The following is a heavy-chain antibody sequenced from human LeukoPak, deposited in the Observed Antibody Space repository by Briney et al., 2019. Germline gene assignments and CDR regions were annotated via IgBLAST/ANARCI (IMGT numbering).Heavy chain of an antibody. V-gene: IGHV4-39*07. CDR2: IYYSGST. D-gene: IGHD1-26*01. CDR3: ARDLSGSYYNYYYYYMDV. Sequence: SETLSLTCTVSGGSISSSSYYWGWIRQPPGKGLEWIGSIYYSGSTYYNPSLKSRVTISVDTSKNQFSLKLSSVTAADTAVYYCARDLSGSYYNYYYYYMDVWGKGTTVTVSS. CDR1: GGSISSSSYY. J-gene: IGHJ6*03.